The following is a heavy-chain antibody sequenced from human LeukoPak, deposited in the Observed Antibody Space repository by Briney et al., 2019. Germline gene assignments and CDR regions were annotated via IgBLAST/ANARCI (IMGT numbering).Heavy chain of an antibody. D-gene: IGHD1-26*01. CDR1: GFTFSSYW. V-gene: IGHV3-74*01. CDR2: INSDGSST. J-gene: IGHJ4*02. Sequence: GGSLRLSCAASGFTFSSYWMHWVRQAPGKGLVWVSRINSDGSSTSYADSVKGRFTVSRDNAKNTLYLQMNSLRAEDTAVYYCARATGSYYSLGYWGPGTLVTVSS. CDR3: ARATGSYYSLGY.